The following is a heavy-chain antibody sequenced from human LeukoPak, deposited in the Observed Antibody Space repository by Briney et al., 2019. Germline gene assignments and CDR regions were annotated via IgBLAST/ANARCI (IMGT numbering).Heavy chain of an antibody. CDR1: GGYVSGFY. CDR2: VSYSGST. V-gene: IGHV4-59*02. Sequence: PSETLSLTCTVSGGYVSGFYWTWIRQPPGKGLEWIGYVSYSGSTNYSPSLKNRVTISLDTSNNQFSLRLNSVTTADTALYYCARGVYSYGSHYLDDWGQGTLVAVSS. CDR3: ARGVYSYGSHYLDD. J-gene: IGHJ4*02. D-gene: IGHD5-18*01.